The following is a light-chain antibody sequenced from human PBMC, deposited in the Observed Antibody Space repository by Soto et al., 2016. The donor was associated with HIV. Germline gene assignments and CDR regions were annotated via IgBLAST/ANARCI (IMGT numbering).Light chain of an antibody. CDR1: NIGSKS. V-gene: IGLV3-21*03. Sequence: SYELTQPPSVSVAPEKTARITCGGNNIGSKSVSWYQQKPGQAPVLVVYDDSDRPSGIPERFSGSNSGNTATLTISRVEAGDEADYYCQVWDSSSDHVVFGGGTMLTVL. CDR2: DDS. CDR3: QVWDSSSDHVV. J-gene: IGLJ2*01.